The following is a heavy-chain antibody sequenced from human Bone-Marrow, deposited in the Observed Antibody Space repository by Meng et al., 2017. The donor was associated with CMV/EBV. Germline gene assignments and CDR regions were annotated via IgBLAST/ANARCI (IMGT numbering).Heavy chain of an antibody. CDR2: ISSSSSYI. V-gene: IGHV3-21*01. CDR1: GFTFSSYW. CDR3: ARGSGYGMDV. Sequence: GESLKISCAASGFTFSSYWMSWVRQAPGKGLEWVSSISSSSSYIYYADSVKGRFTISRDNAKNSLYLQMNSLRAEDTAVYYCARGSGYGMDVWGQGTTVTVSS. D-gene: IGHD3-10*01. J-gene: IGHJ6*02.